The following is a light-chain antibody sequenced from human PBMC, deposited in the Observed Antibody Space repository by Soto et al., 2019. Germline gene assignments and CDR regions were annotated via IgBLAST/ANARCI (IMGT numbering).Light chain of an antibody. V-gene: IGLV2-23*02. J-gene: IGLJ1*01. CDR3: CSYAGSSTSLYV. CDR1: SSDVGSYNL. CDR2: EVS. Sequence: QSALAQPASVSGSPGQSITISCTGTSSDVGSYNLVSWYQQHPGKAPKLIIYEVSKRPSGVSNRFSGSKSGNTASLTISGLQAEDEADYYCCSYAGSSTSLYVFGTGTKLPVL.